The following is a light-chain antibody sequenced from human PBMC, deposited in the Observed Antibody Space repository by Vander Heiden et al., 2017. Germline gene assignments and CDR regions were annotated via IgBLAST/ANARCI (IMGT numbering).Light chain of an antibody. CDR1: QSIGVY. J-gene: IGKJ4*01. CDR3: KQTYTTPQT. V-gene: IGKV1-39*01. CDR2: TAS. Sequence: DIQMTQSPSSLSASLGDRVTITCRTSQSIGVYLNWYQQKPGKAPNLLIYTASSLQTGVPPRFSGSGSGIDFTLIISILQHEDAATYCCKQTYTTPQTFGGGTKVEIK.